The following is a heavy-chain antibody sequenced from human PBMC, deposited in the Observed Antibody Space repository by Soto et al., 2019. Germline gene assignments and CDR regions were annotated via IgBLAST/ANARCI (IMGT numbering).Heavy chain of an antibody. CDR2: ISYDGSKK. V-gene: IGHV3-30-3*01. D-gene: IGHD4-4*01. J-gene: IGHJ2*01. Sequence: QVQLVESGGGVVQPGRSLRLSCAASGFTFSSYAMHWVRQAPGKGLEWVAVISYDGSKKYYADSVKGRFTIPRDNSKNTLYLDMNSLRAEATAVSYCARPLWRDDYNWGYFDLWGRGTLVTVSS. CDR3: ARPLWRDDYNWGYFDL. CDR1: GFTFSSYA.